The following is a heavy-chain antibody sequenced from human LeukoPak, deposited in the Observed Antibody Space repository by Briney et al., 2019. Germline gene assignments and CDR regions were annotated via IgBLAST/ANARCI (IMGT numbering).Heavy chain of an antibody. Sequence: PSETLSLTCTVSGGSISSGNYYWSWIRQPAGKGLEWIGRIYTSGSTNYNPSLKSRVTISVDRSKNQFSLKLSSVTAADTAVYYCARAPHSYCNWFDPWGQGTLVTVSS. V-gene: IGHV4-61*02. J-gene: IGHJ5*02. CDR3: ARAPHSYCNWFDP. D-gene: IGHD3-10*01. CDR1: GGSISSGNYY. CDR2: IYTSGST.